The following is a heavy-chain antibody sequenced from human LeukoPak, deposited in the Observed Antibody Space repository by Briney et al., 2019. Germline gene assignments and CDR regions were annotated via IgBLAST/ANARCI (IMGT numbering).Heavy chain of an antibody. Sequence: SETLSLTCAVSGDSISGFYWSWIRQPPGKGLEWIGYTYYSGSANYNPSLKSRVTISVDKSKNQFSLKLSSVTAADTAVYYCASVTDGWLRSYYFDYWGQGTLVTVSS. V-gene: IGHV4-59*12. CDR2: TYYSGSA. D-gene: IGHD5-12*01. J-gene: IGHJ4*02. CDR1: GDSISGFY. CDR3: ASVTDGWLRSYYFDY.